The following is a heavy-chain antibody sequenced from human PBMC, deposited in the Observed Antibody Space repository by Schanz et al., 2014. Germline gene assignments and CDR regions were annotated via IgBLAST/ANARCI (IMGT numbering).Heavy chain of an antibody. J-gene: IGHJ4*02. D-gene: IGHD3-10*01. CDR1: GFTFSSYA. Sequence: EVQLLESGGGLVQPGGSLRLSCAASGFTFSSYAMSWVRQAPGKGLEWVSLISDSGDTAYYADSVKGRFTISRDNFKGALYLQMNSLRPEDTAVYYCARGGFGEVSYFDYWGQGTLVTVSS. V-gene: IGHV3-23*01. CDR2: ISDSGDTA. CDR3: ARGGFGEVSYFDY.